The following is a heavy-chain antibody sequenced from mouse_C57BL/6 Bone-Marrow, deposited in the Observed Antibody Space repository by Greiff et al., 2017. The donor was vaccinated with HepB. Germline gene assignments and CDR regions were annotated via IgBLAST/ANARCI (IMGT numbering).Heavy chain of an antibody. D-gene: IGHD1-1*01. V-gene: IGHV1-69*01. CDR2: IDPSDSYT. CDR3: AREGLYGSSSWDFDY. CDR1: GYTFTSYW. J-gene: IGHJ2*01. Sequence: QVQLQQPGAELVMPGASVKLSCKASGYTFTSYWMHWVKQRPGQGLEWIGEIDPSDSYTNYNQKFKGKSTLTVDKSSSTAYMQRSSLTSEDSAVYYCAREGLYGSSSWDFDYWGQGTTLTVSS.